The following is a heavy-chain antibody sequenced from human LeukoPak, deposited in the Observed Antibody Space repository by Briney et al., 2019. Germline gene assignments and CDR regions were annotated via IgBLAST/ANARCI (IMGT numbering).Heavy chain of an antibody. CDR2: INLDGTEA. D-gene: IGHD3/OR15-3a*01. V-gene: IGHV3-7*01. CDR3: ASGRHDFLH. CDR1: GFVFSTYW. J-gene: IGHJ4*02. Sequence: GGSLRLSCAAPGFVFSTYWMTWVRQGPGKGLEWVANINLDGTEAHYVDSSLKDRFTISRDNAKESLFLQMNNLRVEDTAVYYCASGRHDFLHWGQGTLVTVSS.